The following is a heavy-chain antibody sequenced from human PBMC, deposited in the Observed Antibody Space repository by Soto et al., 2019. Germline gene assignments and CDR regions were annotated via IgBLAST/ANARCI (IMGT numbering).Heavy chain of an antibody. D-gene: IGHD2-15*01. CDR2: IKSDGSST. CDR1: GFTFMTYA. CDR3: IKPYSKSWFY. Sequence: PGGSLRLSCSAPGFTFMTYAMHWVRQAPGKGLEHVSGIKSDGSSTYYAESVKGRFTISRDNSKDTLYLQMNGLREDDTAVYYCIKPYSKSWFYWGRGTLVTVSS. V-gene: IGHV3-64D*08. J-gene: IGHJ4*01.